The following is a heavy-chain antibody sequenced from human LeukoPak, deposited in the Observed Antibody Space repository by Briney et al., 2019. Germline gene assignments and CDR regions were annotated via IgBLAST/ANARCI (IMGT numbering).Heavy chain of an antibody. CDR1: GGSISSSSYY. J-gene: IGHJ5*02. D-gene: IGHD3-10*01. Sequence: SETLSLTCTVSGGSISSSSYYGGWLRHPPGKGLEWSESIYYGGGTYYNPSLKRRFTISVARSNNQFSLKLASFTAAAPAGYYCARGGYYGSGNAFRFDPWGQGTLVTVSS. CDR2: IYYGGGT. CDR3: ARGGYYGSGNAFRFDP. V-gene: IGHV4-39*07.